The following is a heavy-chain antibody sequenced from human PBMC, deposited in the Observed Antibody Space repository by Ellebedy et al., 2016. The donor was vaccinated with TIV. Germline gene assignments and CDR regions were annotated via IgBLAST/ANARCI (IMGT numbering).Heavy chain of an antibody. V-gene: IGHV1-69*13. CDR3: ARALVVDPNGAHWYFDL. CDR2: IIPIFGTA. CDR1: GGTFSSYA. D-gene: IGHD3-22*01. Sequence: SVKVSXXASGGTFSSYAISWVRQAPGQGLEWMGGIIPIFGTANYAQKFQGRVTITADESTSTAYMELSSLRSEDTAVYYCARALVVDPNGAHWYFDLWGRGTLVTVSS. J-gene: IGHJ2*01.